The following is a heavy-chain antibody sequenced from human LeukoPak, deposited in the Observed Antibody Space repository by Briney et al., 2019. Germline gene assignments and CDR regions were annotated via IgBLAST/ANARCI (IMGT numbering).Heavy chain of an antibody. D-gene: IGHD4-23*01. V-gene: IGHV3-15*01. CDR3: TPDGNSDF. CDR1: GFTFSNAW. CDR2: IKSNTDGGTT. J-gene: IGHJ4*02. Sequence: GGSLRLSCAASGFTFSNAWMSWVRQAPGKGLEWVGRIKSNTDGGTTDYAAPVKGRSSISRDDSKNTLYLQMDSLKPEDTAVYYCTPDGNSDFWGQGTLVTVSS.